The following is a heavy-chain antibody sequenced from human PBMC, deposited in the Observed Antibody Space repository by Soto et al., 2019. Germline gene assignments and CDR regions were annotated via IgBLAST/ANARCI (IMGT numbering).Heavy chain of an antibody. CDR1: GGSISSYY. CDR3: ARTEMVRGVTD. Sequence: SETLSLTCTVSGGSISSYYWSWIRQPPGKGLEWIGYIYYSGSTNYNPSLKSRVTISVDTSKNQFSLKLSPVTAADTAVYYCARTEMVRGVTDWGQGTLVTVSS. V-gene: IGHV4-59*12. D-gene: IGHD3-10*01. CDR2: IYYSGST. J-gene: IGHJ4*02.